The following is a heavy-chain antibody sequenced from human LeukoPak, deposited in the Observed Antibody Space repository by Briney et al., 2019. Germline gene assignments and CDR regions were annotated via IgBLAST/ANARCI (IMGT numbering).Heavy chain of an antibody. J-gene: IGHJ4*02. D-gene: IGHD2-15*01. CDR3: ARREDGGGNFDY. V-gene: IGHV4-59*01. Sequence: SETLSLTCTVSGGSISSYYWSWIRQPPGKGLEWIGYIYYSGSTNYNPSLKSRVTISVDTSKNQFSLKLSSVTAADTAVYCCARREDGGGNFDYWGQGTLVTVSS. CDR2: IYYSGST. CDR1: GGSISSYY.